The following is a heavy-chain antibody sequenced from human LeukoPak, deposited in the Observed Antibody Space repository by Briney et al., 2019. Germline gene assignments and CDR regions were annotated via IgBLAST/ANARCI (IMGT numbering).Heavy chain of an antibody. CDR3: AKELFGAFDI. Sequence: GGSLRLSCAASGFTFSAYWMHWVRQVPGKGLVWVSRINNDGTATFFADSVKGRFTISRDNSKNTLYLQMNSLRAEDTAVYYCAKELFGAFDIWGQGTMVTVSS. D-gene: IGHD3-3*01. J-gene: IGHJ3*02. CDR2: INNDGTAT. V-gene: IGHV3-74*01. CDR1: GFTFSAYW.